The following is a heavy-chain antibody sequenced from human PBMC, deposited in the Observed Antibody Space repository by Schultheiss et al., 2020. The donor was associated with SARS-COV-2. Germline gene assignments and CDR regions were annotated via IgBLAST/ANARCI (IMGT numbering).Heavy chain of an antibody. J-gene: IGHJ6*02. V-gene: IGHV4-34*01. CDR3: ARGRGVGFVVVPAAMSLRYGLDV. Sequence: SETLSLTCAVYGGSFSGYSWNWIRQPPGKGLEWIGEINHSGSTYYSPSLKSRVTISVDTSKNQFSLKLSSVTAADTAVYSCARGRGVGFVVVPAAMSLRYGLDVWGQGTTVTVSS. D-gene: IGHD2-2*01. CDR1: GGSFSGYS. CDR2: INHSGST.